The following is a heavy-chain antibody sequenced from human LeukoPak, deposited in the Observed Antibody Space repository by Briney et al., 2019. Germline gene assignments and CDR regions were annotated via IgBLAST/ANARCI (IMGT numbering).Heavy chain of an antibody. D-gene: IGHD1-26*01. Sequence: GGSLRLSCAVSGFTFSDYYMSWIRQAPGEGLEWVGRTRNKANGYTTEYAASVKGRFTISRDDSKNSLYLQMNSLNTEDTAVYYCARTRTSGSYHFDSWGQGTLVTVSS. CDR1: GFTFSDYY. V-gene: IGHV3-72*01. CDR2: TRNKANGYTT. CDR3: ARTRTSGSYHFDS. J-gene: IGHJ4*02.